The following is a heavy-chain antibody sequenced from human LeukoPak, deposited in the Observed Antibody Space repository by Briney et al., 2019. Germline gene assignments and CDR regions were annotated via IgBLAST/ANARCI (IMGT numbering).Heavy chain of an antibody. Sequence: ASVKVSCNGSGYTFKNYGISWVRQAPGQGLEWMGWISAYNGNTNYAQKLQGRVTMTTDTSTSTAYMELRSLRSDDTAIYYCARDIWNFYGTGSYYPDYWGQGTLVTVSS. CDR3: ARDIWNFYGTGSYYPDY. CDR1: GYTFKNYG. CDR2: ISAYNGNT. V-gene: IGHV1-18*01. J-gene: IGHJ4*02. D-gene: IGHD3-10*01.